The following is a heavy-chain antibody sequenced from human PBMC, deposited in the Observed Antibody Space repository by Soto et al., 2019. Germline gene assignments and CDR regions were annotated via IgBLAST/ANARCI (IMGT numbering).Heavy chain of an antibody. J-gene: IGHJ4*02. CDR1: GFTFSSYW. V-gene: IGHV3-74*01. CDR3: AREGHSSGLFDY. CDR2: INSDGIST. Sequence: GGSLRLSCAASGFTFSSYWMHWVRQAPGKGLVWVSRINSDGISTSYADSVKGRFTISRDNAKNTLYLQMNSLRAEDTAVYYCAREGHSSGLFDYWGQGNLAPGSS. D-gene: IGHD6-19*01.